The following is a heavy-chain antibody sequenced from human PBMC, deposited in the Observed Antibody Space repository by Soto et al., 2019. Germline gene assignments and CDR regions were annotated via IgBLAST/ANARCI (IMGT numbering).Heavy chain of an antibody. CDR2: IIPIFGTA. Sequence: SVKVSCKASRGTFSSYAISWVRQAPGQGLEWMGGIIPIFGTANYAQKFQGRVTITADESTSTAYMELSSLRSEDTAVYYCARSRTTVTPSGWYYYYGMDVWGQGTTVTVSS. J-gene: IGHJ6*02. D-gene: IGHD4-4*01. CDR1: RGTFSSYA. CDR3: ARSRTTVTPSGWYYYYGMDV. V-gene: IGHV1-69*13.